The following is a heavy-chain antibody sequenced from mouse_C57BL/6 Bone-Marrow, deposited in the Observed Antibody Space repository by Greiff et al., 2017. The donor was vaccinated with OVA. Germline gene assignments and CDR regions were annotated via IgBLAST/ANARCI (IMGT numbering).Heavy chain of an antibody. V-gene: IGHV1-81*01. CDR3: ARNSSRFRYWYFDV. Sequence: VQLQQSGAELARPGASVKLSCKASGYTFTSYGISWVNQRTGQGLEWIGEIYPRSGNTYYNDKFKGKATLTADKSSSTAYMELRSLTSEDSAVYVCARNSSRFRYWYFDVWGTGTTVTVSS. CDR2: IYPRSGNT. D-gene: IGHD1-1*01. J-gene: IGHJ1*03. CDR1: GYTFTSYG.